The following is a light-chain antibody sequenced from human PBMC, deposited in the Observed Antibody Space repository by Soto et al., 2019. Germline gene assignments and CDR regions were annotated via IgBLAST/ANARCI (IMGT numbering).Light chain of an antibody. J-gene: IGLJ7*01. CDR3: QSYDSSLSGAV. CDR2: DNS. V-gene: IGLV1-40*01. CDR1: SSNIGAGYD. Sequence: QSVLTQPPSVSGAPGQRVTISCTGGSSNIGAGYDVHWYQQLPGTAPKLLIYDNSNRPSGVPDRFSGSKSGTSASLAITGLQPEDEADYYCQSYDSSLSGAVFGGGTQLTVL.